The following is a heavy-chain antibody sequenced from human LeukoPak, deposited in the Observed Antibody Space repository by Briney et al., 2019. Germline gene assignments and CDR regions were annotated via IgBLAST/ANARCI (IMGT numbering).Heavy chain of an antibody. V-gene: IGHV1-2*02. J-gene: IGHJ3*02. D-gene: IGHD3-9*01. CDR1: GCTFTGYY. Sequence: WASVKVSCKASGCTFTGYYMHWVRQAPGQGLEWMGWINPNSGGTNYAQKFQGRVTMTRDTYISTAYMEVSRLRSDDTAVYYCARDREGYYDILPGYYGVGAFGIWGQGTMVTVSS. CDR2: INPNSGGT. CDR3: ARDREGYYDILPGYYGVGAFGI.